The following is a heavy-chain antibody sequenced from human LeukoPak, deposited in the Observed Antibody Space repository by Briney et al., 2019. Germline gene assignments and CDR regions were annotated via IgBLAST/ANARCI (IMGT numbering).Heavy chain of an antibody. CDR3: ARDRRSGYIDY. CDR1: GGSISSYY. D-gene: IGHD2-15*01. J-gene: IGHJ4*02. Sequence: SETLSLTCTVSGGSISSYYWSWIRQPPGKGLEWIGYIYYSGSTNYNPSLKSRVTISVDTSENQFSLKLSSVTAADTAVYYCARDRRSGYIDYWGQGTLVTVSS. V-gene: IGHV4-59*01. CDR2: IYYSGST.